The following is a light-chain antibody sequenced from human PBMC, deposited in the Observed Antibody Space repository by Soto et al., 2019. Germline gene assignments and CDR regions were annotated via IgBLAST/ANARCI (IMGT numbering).Light chain of an antibody. J-gene: IGKJ2*01. CDR1: QGISSY. Sequence: AIRMTQSPSSLSASTGDRVTITCRASQGISSYLAWYQQKPGKAPKLLIYAASTLQSGVPSRFSGSGSGTDFTLTISCXQSEDLATYYCQQYYSYPPTFGQGSKVDTK. CDR2: AAS. V-gene: IGKV1-8*01. CDR3: QQYYSYPPT.